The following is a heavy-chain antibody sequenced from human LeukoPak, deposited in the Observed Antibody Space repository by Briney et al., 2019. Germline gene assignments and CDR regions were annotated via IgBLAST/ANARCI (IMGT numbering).Heavy chain of an antibody. CDR2: IYTSGST. CDR3: ARGFFQGAFDI. D-gene: IGHD2/OR15-2a*01. Sequence: ASETLSLTCTVSGGSISSGSYYWGWIRQPGGKGLEWIVRIYTSGSTNYNPSLKSRVTISVDTSKNQFSLKLSSVTAADTAVYYCARGFFQGAFDIWGQGTMVTVSS. V-gene: IGHV4-61*02. J-gene: IGHJ3*02. CDR1: GGSISSGSYY.